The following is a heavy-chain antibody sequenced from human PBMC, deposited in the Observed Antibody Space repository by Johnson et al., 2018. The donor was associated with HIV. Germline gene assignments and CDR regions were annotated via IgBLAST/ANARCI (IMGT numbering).Heavy chain of an antibody. CDR1: GFTFSTSG. D-gene: IGHD3-10*01. CDR2: IWYDGSNK. Sequence: VQLLESGGGVVQPGRSLRISCAASGFTFSTSGMHWVRQAPGKGLEWVAVIWYDGSNKYYADSVKGRFTISRDNSKNTLYLQMNSLRAEDTAVYYCAKDVAYYYGSGSRDAFDIWGQGTMVTVSS. CDR3: AKDVAYYYGSGSRDAFDI. J-gene: IGHJ3*02. V-gene: IGHV3-33*06.